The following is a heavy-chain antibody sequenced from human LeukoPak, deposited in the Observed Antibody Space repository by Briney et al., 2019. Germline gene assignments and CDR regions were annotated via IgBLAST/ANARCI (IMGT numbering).Heavy chain of an antibody. V-gene: IGHV3-53*04. Sequence: GGSLRLSCAASGFTVSSNYMSWVRQAPGKGLEWVSVIYSGGSTYYADSVKGRFTISRHNSKNTLYLQMNSLRAEDTAVYYCARMYYYDSSGYFDYWGQGTLVTVPS. CDR1: GFTVSSNY. J-gene: IGHJ4*02. CDR2: IYSGGST. CDR3: ARMYYYDSSGYFDY. D-gene: IGHD3-22*01.